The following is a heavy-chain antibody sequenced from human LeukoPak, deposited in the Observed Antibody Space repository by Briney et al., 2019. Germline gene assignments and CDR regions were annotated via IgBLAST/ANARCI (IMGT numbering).Heavy chain of an antibody. D-gene: IGHD4-17*01. CDR2: ISGSGDYT. CDR3: ARDRLSVTHYYYYYMDV. V-gene: IGHV3-23*01. CDR1: GFTFSSHG. Sequence: GGSLRLSCAASGFTFSSHGMSWVRQAPGKGLEWVSTISGSGDYTYYADSVKGRFTISRDNSKNTLYLQMNSLRADDTAVYYCARDRLSVTHYYYYYMDVWGKGTTVTVSS. J-gene: IGHJ6*03.